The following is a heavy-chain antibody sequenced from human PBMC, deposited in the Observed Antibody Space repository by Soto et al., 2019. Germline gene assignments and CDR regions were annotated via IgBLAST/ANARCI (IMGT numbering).Heavy chain of an antibody. Sequence: GGSLRLSCAASGFTFSSYSMNWVRQAPGKGLEWVSSISSSSSYIYYADSVKGRFTISRDNAKNSLYLQMNSLRAEDTAVYYCARVPFHYDSSGYYLYWGQGTLVTVSS. CDR3: ARVPFHYDSSGYYLY. V-gene: IGHV3-21*01. J-gene: IGHJ4*02. D-gene: IGHD3-22*01. CDR2: ISSSSSYI. CDR1: GFTFSSYS.